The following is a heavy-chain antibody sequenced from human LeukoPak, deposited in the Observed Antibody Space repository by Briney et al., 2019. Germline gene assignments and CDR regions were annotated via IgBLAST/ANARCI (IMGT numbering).Heavy chain of an antibody. CDR2: INHSGST. V-gene: IGHV4-34*01. CDR3: ARRYPLYYGETLGTHYFDY. J-gene: IGHJ4*02. D-gene: IGHD1-26*01. Sequence: SETLSLTCAVYGGSFSGYYWSWIRQPPGKGLEWIGEINHSGSTNYNPSLKSRVTISVDTSKNQFSLKLSSVTAADTAVYYCARRYPLYYGETLGTHYFDYWGQGTLVTVSS. CDR1: GGSFSGYY.